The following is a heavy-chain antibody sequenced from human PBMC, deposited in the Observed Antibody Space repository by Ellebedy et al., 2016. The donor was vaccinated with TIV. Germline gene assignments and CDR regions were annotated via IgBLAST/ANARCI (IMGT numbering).Heavy chain of an antibody. Sequence: GGSLRLSXAASGFTFSNYAMSWVRQAPRKGLEWVSAITGIGTSTYYADSVKGRFTISRDNSKNTLSLQMNSLRADDTAIYYCAKPMGPGGRFDAFDIWGQGTPVTVSS. CDR2: ITGIGTST. D-gene: IGHD3-16*01. J-gene: IGHJ3*02. CDR1: GFTFSNYA. V-gene: IGHV3-23*01. CDR3: AKPMGPGGRFDAFDI.